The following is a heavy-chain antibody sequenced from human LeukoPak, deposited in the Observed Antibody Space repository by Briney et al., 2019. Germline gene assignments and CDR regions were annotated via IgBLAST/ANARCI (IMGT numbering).Heavy chain of an antibody. CDR2: ISADGGST. CDR3: AKESGKFDY. Sequence: GGSLRLSCVVSGINFADYAMHWVRQPPGKGLEWVSLISADGGSTFPADSAKGRFSISRDNSKNSLYLQMNSLRSEDTAMYYCAKESGKFDYWGQGTLVAVSS. J-gene: IGHJ4*02. V-gene: IGHV3-43*02. CDR1: GINFADYA.